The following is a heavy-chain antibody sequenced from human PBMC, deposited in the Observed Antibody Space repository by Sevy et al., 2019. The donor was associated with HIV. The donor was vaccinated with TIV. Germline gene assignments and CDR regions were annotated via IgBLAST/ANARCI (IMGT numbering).Heavy chain of an antibody. Sequence: GGSLRLSCAASGFSLTTSDMHWVRQAPGKGLEWVAYVRNDGSNKYYADSVRDRFTISRDSPKNTLSLQMNSLRDEDTAIYYCARGRKTTAEWLDELDYYYGMDPWGKGPT. V-gene: IGHV3-30*02. CDR1: GFSLTTSD. D-gene: IGHD2-8*01. CDR3: ARGRKTTAEWLDELDYYYGMDP. CDR2: VRNDGSNK. J-gene: IGHJ6*04.